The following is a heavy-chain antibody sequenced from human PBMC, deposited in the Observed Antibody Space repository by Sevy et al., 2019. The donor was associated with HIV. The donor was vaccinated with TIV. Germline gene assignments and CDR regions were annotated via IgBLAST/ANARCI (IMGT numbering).Heavy chain of an antibody. CDR3: ARDPRMYGAYLLAYFDY. CDR2: ICYDGSNK. V-gene: IGHV3-33*01. CDR1: GFTPSTYG. J-gene: IGHJ4*02. D-gene: IGHD2-8*01. Sequence: GGSLRLSCAASGFTPSTYGMHWVRQAPGKGLEWVAVICYDGSNKYYADSVKGRFTISRDNSKNTLFLQMDSLRAEDTADYYCARDPRMYGAYLLAYFDYWGQGTLVTVSS.